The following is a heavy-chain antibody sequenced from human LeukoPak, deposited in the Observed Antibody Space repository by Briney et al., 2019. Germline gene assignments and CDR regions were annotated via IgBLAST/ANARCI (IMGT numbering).Heavy chain of an antibody. CDR2: IKQDGTEK. Sequence: GGSLRLSCTASGFTFTTYWMSWVRHPPGKGLEWVANIKQDGTEKYYVDSVEGRFTISRDNAKNSLYLQMNSLRVEDTATYYCAKVAHYYYGSESYYFFEHWGQGTPVTASS. J-gene: IGHJ4*02. D-gene: IGHD3-10*01. CDR3: AKVAHYYYGSESYYFFEH. CDR1: GFTFTTYW. V-gene: IGHV3-7*01.